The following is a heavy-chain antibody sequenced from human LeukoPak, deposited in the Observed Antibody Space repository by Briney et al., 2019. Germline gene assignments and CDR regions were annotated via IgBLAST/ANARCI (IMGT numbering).Heavy chain of an antibody. J-gene: IGHJ4*02. CDR3: ARTREFIVVVPAAPFDY. V-gene: IGHV4-39*01. CDR2: IYYSGST. CDR1: GGSISSSSYY. Sequence: KPSETLSLTCTVSGGSISSSSYYWGWLRQPPGKGLEWIGSIYYSGSTYYNPSLKSRVTISVDTSKNQFSLKLSSVTAADTAVYYCARTREFIVVVPAAPFDYWGQGTLVTVSS. D-gene: IGHD2-2*01.